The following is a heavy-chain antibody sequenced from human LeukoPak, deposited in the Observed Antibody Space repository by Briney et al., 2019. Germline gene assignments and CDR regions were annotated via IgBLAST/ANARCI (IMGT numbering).Heavy chain of an antibody. Sequence: SETLSLTCTVSGGSISSYYWSWIRQPPGKGLEWIGYIYYSGSTTYNPSLKSRVTISVDTSKNQFSLKLSSVTAADTAVYYCARVFRNWFDPWGQGTLVTVSS. D-gene: IGHD3-3*01. V-gene: IGHV4-59*01. J-gene: IGHJ5*02. CDR3: ARVFRNWFDP. CDR1: GGSISSYY. CDR2: IYYSGST.